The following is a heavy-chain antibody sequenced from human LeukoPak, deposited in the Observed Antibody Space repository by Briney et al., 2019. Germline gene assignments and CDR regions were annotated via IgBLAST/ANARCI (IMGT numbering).Heavy chain of an antibody. J-gene: IGHJ4*02. V-gene: IGHV4-59*01. CDR1: GGSISSYY. Sequence: SETLSLTCTVSGGSISSYYWSWIRQPPGKGLEWIGYIYYSGSTNYNPSLKSRVTISVDTSKNQFPLKLSSVTAADTAVYYCARGQKLVGSSCFDYWGQGTLVTVSS. D-gene: IGHD6-13*01. CDR3: ARGQKLVGSSCFDY. CDR2: IYYSGST.